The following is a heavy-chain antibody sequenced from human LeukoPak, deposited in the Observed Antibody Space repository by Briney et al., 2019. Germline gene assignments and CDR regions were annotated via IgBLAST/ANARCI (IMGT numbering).Heavy chain of an antibody. CDR2: TYYRSKWYN. D-gene: IGHD5-24*01. Sequence: SQTLSLTCAISGDSVSRTNIARNWIRQSPSRGLEWLGRTYYRSKWYNDYAVSVQSRIIINPDTSKNQFSLQLNSVTPEDTAVYYCARGIGWPYFDYWGQGNLVTVSS. J-gene: IGHJ4*02. CDR1: GDSVSRTNIA. CDR3: ARGIGWPYFDY. V-gene: IGHV6-1*01.